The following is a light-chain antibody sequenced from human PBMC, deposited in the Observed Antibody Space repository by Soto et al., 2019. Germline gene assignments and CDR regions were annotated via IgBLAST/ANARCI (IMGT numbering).Light chain of an antibody. CDR3: QQYGTTFT. J-gene: IGKJ3*01. CDR2: GAS. Sequence: EIVLTQSPGTLSLSPGERATLSCRASQRVSSRNLSWYQQQPGHAPRLLIYGASSRATGIPDRFSGSGSGTDFTLTISRLEPEYFAVYYCQQYGTTFTFGPGTKVDIK. CDR1: QRVSSRN. V-gene: IGKV3-20*01.